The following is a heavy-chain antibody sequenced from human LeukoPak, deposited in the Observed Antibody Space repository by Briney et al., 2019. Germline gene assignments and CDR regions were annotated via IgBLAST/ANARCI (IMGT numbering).Heavy chain of an antibody. Sequence: GGSLRLSCAASGFTFSSYWMSWVRQAPGKGLEWVANIKQDGSEKYYVDSVKGRFTISRDNAKNSLYLQMNSLRAEDTAVYYCARRVLYGSGSYYEYWGQGTLVAVSS. J-gene: IGHJ4*02. D-gene: IGHD3-10*01. CDR2: IKQDGSEK. V-gene: IGHV3-7*01. CDR3: ARRVLYGSGSYYEY. CDR1: GFTFSSYW.